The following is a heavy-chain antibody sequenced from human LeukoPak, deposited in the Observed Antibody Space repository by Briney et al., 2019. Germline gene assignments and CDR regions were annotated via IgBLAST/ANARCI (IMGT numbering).Heavy chain of an antibody. V-gene: IGHV5-51*01. CDR1: GYSFTSYW. CDR2: IYPGDSDT. CDR3: ARLGAQFIDY. J-gene: IGHJ4*02. D-gene: IGHD3-16*01. Sequence: GESLKISCKGSGYSFTSYWIGWVRQMPGKGLEWMGIIYPGDSDTTYSPSVQGQVTISVDKSISTAYLHWSSLKASDTAIYYCARLGAQFIDYWGQGTLVTVSS.